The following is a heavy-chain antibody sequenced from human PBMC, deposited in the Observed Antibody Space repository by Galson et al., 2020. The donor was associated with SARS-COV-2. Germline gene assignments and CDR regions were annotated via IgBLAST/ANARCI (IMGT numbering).Heavy chain of an antibody. CDR1: GFSLSTSGMR. V-gene: IGHV2-70*04. CDR3: ARAGGYSRSFCGYVYY. J-gene: IGHJ4*02. Sequence: SGPTLVKPTQTLTLTCTFSGFSLSTSGMRVTWIRQPPGKALEWLARIDCDDDKFYSTSLKTRLTISKDTSKNQVVLTMTSMDPVDTATYYWARAGGYSRSFCGYVYYGCQGTLVTVSS. D-gene: IGHD6-13*01. CDR2: IDCDDDK.